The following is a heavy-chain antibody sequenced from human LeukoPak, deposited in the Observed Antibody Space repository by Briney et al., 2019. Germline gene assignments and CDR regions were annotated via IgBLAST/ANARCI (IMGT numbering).Heavy chain of an antibody. CDR1: GGSISSGDYY. J-gene: IGHJ4*02. V-gene: IGHV4-30-4*08. CDR3: ARGWSYYFDY. Sequence: TLSLTFTVSGGSISSGDYYWSWIRPPPGNGLGWIGYIYYSGSTYYNPSLKSRVTISVDTSKNQFSLKLSSVAAADTAVYYCARGWSYYFDYWGQGTLVTVSS. CDR2: IYYSGST. D-gene: IGHD2-8*01.